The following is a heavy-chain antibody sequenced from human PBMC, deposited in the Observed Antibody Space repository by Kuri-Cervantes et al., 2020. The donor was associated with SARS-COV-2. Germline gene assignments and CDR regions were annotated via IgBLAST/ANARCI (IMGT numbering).Heavy chain of an antibody. Sequence: GESLKISCAASGFIFFNHGMHWVRQAPGKGLEWVAVISYDGSNKYYADSVKGRFTISRDNSKNTLYLQMNSLRAEDTTVYYCARDCAAGIFDYWGQGTLVTVSS. V-gene: IGHV3-30*03. J-gene: IGHJ4*02. D-gene: IGHD1-1*01. CDR2: ISYDGSNK. CDR1: GFIFFNHG. CDR3: ARDCAAGIFDY.